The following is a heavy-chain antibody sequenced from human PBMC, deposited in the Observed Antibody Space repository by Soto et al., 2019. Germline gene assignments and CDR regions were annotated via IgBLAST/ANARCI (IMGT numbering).Heavy chain of an antibody. Sequence: EVHLVESGGGLVQPGGSLRLSCVASRFSLSTYWMYWVRQAPGKWLMLVSRINSDGGITNYADSVKGRFTISRDHAKNTLYLQMNSLRADDTAVYYCARDLGKYDMHYLDNWGQGTLVTVS. CDR1: RFSLSTYW. V-gene: IGHV3-74*01. CDR3: ARDLGKYDMHYLDN. D-gene: IGHD3-9*01. CDR2: INSDGGIT. J-gene: IGHJ4*02.